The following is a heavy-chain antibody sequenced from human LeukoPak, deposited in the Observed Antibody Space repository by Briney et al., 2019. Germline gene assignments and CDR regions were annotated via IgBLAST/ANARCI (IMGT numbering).Heavy chain of an antibody. CDR2: INSDGSST. D-gene: IGHD3-22*01. Sequence: GGSLRLSCAASGFTFSSYWMHWVRQAPGEGLVWVSRINSDGSSTSYADSVKGRFTISRDNAKNMLYLQMNSLRAEDTAVYYCARVGLHYYDSSGYASGAFDIWGQGTMVTVSS. V-gene: IGHV3-74*01. CDR1: GFTFSSYW. J-gene: IGHJ3*02. CDR3: ARVGLHYYDSSGYASGAFDI.